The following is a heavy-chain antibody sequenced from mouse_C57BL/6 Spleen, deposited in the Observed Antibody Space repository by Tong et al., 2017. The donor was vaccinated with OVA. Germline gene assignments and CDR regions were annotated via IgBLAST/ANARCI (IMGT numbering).Heavy chain of an antibody. V-gene: IGHV5-2*01. CDR2: INSDGGST. CDR1: EYEFPSHD. J-gene: IGHJ4*01. CDR3: VRDSIYYAMDY. D-gene: IGHD2-10*02. Sequence: EVQLQESGGGLVQPGESLKLSCESNEYEFPSHDMSWVRKTPEKRLELVAAINSDGGSTYYPDTMERRFIISRDNTKKTLYLQMSSLRSEDTAMYYCVRDSIYYAMDYWGQGTSVTVSS.